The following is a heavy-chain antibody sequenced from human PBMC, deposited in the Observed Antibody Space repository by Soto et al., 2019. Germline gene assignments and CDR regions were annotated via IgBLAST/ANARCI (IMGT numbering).Heavy chain of an antibody. Sequence: EVRLLESGGGLVQPGGSLRLSCAASGFTFSNYAMTWVRQAPGKGLEWVSGLNGSGGSTSSADSVKGRFAISRDNSKNTLFLQMGSLRPEDTAIYYCVKQAHGLDGVAFDYWGQGTQVTVAS. CDR3: VKQAHGLDGVAFDY. J-gene: IGHJ4*02. CDR2: LNGSGGST. V-gene: IGHV3-23*01. D-gene: IGHD2-15*01. CDR1: GFTFSNYA.